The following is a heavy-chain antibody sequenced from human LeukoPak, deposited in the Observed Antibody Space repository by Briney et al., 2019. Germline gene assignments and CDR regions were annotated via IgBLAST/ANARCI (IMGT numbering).Heavy chain of an antibody. J-gene: IGHJ5*02. CDR1: GFTFSSYA. V-gene: IGHV3-30-3*01. Sequence: PGGSLRLSCAASGFTFSSYAMHWVRQAPGKGLEWVAVISYDGSNKYYADSAKGRFTISRDNSKNTLYLQMNSLRAEDTAVYYCARYSASGYRXEQYHWFDPWGQGTLVTVSS. D-gene: IGHD1/OR15-1a*01. CDR2: ISYDGSNK. CDR3: ARYSASGYRXEQYHWFDP.